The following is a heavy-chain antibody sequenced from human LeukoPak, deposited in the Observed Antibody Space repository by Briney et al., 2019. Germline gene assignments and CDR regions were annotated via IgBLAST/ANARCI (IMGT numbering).Heavy chain of an antibody. D-gene: IGHD6-13*01. Sequence: SSVKVSCKASGYTFTSYDINWVRQATGQGLEWMGWTNPNSGYSGYAQKLQGRVTMTRHPSIRKAYLELSSLRSEDTAVYYCASGNRLYSSSWSSLAFDIWGQGTMVTVSS. CDR2: TNPNSGYS. V-gene: IGHV1-8*01. CDR3: ASGNRLYSSSWSSLAFDI. CDR1: GYTFTSYD. J-gene: IGHJ3*02.